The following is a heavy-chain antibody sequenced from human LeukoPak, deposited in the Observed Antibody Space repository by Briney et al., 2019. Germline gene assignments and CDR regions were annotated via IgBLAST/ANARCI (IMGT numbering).Heavy chain of an antibody. J-gene: IGHJ4*02. Sequence: ASVKVSCTVSGYTLTELSMHWVRQAPGKGLEWMGGFDPEDGETIYAQKFQGRVAMTEDTSTDTAYMELSSLRSEDTAVYYCATVAPEDYYFDYWGQGTLVTVSS. V-gene: IGHV1-24*01. D-gene: IGHD3/OR15-3a*01. CDR2: FDPEDGET. CDR1: GYTLTELS. CDR3: ATVAPEDYYFDY.